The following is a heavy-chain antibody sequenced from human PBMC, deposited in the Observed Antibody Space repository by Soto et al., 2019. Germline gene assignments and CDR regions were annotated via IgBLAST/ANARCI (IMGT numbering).Heavy chain of an antibody. Sequence: SVKVSCKASGGTFSSYAISWVLQAPGQGLEWMGGIIPIFGTANYAQKFQGRVTITADESTSTAYMELSSLRSEDTAVYYCAIIVVPAATIYYYYYGMDVWGQGTTVTVSS. V-gene: IGHV1-69*13. J-gene: IGHJ6*02. D-gene: IGHD2-2*01. CDR1: GGTFSSYA. CDR2: IIPIFGTA. CDR3: AIIVVPAATIYYYYYGMDV.